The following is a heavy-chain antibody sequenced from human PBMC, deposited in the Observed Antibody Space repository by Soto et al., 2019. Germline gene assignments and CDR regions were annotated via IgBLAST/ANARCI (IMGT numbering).Heavy chain of an antibody. V-gene: IGHV3-30*18. D-gene: IGHD3-10*01. CDR3: AKAGYCTRGNCYDYYRYGMDV. Sequence: VQMEESGGGVVQPGRSLRLTCAVSGFTFSDYGMHWVRQAPRKGLEWLAVVSYDGSSEFYADSVKGRFTISRDNSKITLHLQMNGLRPEDTAVYYCAKAGYCTRGNCYDYYRYGMDVWGRGTAVTVSS. J-gene: IGHJ6*02. CDR1: GFTFSDYG. CDR2: VSYDGSSE.